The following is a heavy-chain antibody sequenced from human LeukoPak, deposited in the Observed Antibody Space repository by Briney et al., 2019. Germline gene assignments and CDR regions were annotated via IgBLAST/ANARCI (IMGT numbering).Heavy chain of an antibody. J-gene: IGHJ4*02. CDR3: VTEVTD. D-gene: IGHD5-18*01. V-gene: IGHV1-2*02. CDR1: GYTXSGYY. CDR2: INPNSGGT. Sequence: GASVKVSCKASGYTXSGYYMHWVRQAPGQGLEWMGWINPNSGGTKYAQKFQGRVTMTRDTSISTAYMELSRLRSDDTAVYYCVTEVTDWGQGTLVTVSS.